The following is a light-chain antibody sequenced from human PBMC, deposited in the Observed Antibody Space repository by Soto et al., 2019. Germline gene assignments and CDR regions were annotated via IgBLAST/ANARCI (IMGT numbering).Light chain of an antibody. Sequence: DIQMTQSPSSLSASVGDRVTITCRASQSISSYLNWYQQKPGKAPKLLIYAASTLQSGVPSRFSGTGSGTDFTLTISSMQPEDFETYYCPQGSSILFTFGPGTKVDIK. CDR1: QSISSY. CDR2: AAS. CDR3: PQGSSILFT. V-gene: IGKV1-39*01. J-gene: IGKJ3*01.